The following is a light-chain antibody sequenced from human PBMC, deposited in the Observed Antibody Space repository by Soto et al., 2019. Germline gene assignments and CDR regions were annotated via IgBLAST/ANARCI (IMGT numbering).Light chain of an antibody. Sequence: EIVLTQSPATLSLSPGESATLSCRASQSVANYLAWYQQKPGQAPRLLIYGVYTRAPGIPARFSGSGSGTEFTLTISSLQSEDFAVYYCQQYHSWPPRTCGQGTKVDIK. V-gene: IGKV3D-15*01. CDR2: GVY. J-gene: IGKJ1*01. CDR1: QSVANY. CDR3: QQYHSWPPRT.